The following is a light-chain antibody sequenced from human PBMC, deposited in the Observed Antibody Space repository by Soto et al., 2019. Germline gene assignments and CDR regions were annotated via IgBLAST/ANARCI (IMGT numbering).Light chain of an antibody. CDR2: GNN. J-gene: IGLJ2*01. V-gene: IGLV1-40*01. CDR3: QSYDSSLSGHVV. CDR1: SSNIGAGYD. Sequence: QSVLTQPPSVSGAPGQRVTISCTGSSSNIGAGYDVHWYQHLPGTAPKLLIYGNNNRPSGVPDRFSGSKSDTSASLAITGLQAEAEADYYCQSYDSSLSGHVVFGGGTKLTVL.